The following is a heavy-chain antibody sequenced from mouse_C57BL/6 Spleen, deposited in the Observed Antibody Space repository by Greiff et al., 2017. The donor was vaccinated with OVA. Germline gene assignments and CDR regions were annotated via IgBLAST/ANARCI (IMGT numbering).Heavy chain of an antibody. CDR1: GYTFTDYY. Sequence: VQLQQSGPVLVKPGASVKMSCKASGYTFTDYYMNWVKQSHGKSLEWIGVINPYNGGTSYNQKFKAKATLTVDKSSSTAYMELNSLTSEDSAVYYCARSHYGNLAWFAYWGQGTLVTVSA. J-gene: IGHJ3*01. V-gene: IGHV1-19*01. CDR3: ARSHYGNLAWFAY. CDR2: INPYNGGT. D-gene: IGHD2-1*01.